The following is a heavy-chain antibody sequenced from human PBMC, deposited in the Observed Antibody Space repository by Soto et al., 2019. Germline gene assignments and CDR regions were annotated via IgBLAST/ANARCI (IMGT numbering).Heavy chain of an antibody. V-gene: IGHV1-69*02. CDR3: ATSYGSGSTHFDY. CDR2: VNPIVGMS. CDR1: GGTFNSYT. Sequence: QVQLVQSGAEVKKPGSSVKVSCTASGGTFNSYTINWVRQAPGQGLEWVGRVNPIVGMSNSAQKFQGRVTITADKSTSKAYMDLSSLKSRDTAVYYCATSYGSGSTHFDYWGQGTLVTVSS. J-gene: IGHJ4*02. D-gene: IGHD3-10*01.